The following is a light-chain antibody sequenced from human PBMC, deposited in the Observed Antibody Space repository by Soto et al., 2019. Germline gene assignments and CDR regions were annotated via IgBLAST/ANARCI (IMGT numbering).Light chain of an antibody. CDR3: QQYNSYSPT. Sequence: DIQMTQSPSTLSASVGDRGTITCRASQSISSWLAWYQQKPGKAPKLLIYDASSLESGVPSRFSGSGCGTEFTLTVSSLQTDDFATYYCQQYNSYSPTFGQGTKVEIK. CDR1: QSISSW. CDR2: DAS. J-gene: IGKJ1*01. V-gene: IGKV1-5*01.